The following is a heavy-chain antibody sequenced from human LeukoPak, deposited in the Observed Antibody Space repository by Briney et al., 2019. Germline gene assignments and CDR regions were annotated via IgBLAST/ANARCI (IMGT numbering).Heavy chain of an antibody. CDR3: ARGAPESVDAFDI. Sequence: SETLSLTCAVSGGSISSGGYSWSWIRQPPGKGLEWIGYIYHSGSTYYNPSLKSRVTISVDRSKNQFSLNLSSVTAADTAVYFCARGAPESVDAFDIWGHGTMVTVSS. D-gene: IGHD4-17*01. V-gene: IGHV4-30-2*01. J-gene: IGHJ3*02. CDR2: IYHSGST. CDR1: GGSISSGGYS.